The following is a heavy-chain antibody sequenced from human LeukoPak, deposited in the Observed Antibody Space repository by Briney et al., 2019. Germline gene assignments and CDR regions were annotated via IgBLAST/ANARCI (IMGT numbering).Heavy chain of an antibody. D-gene: IGHD2-15*01. J-gene: IGHJ6*03. CDR3: ARDRCSGCSCHPYYYYMDV. CDR1: GGSISSYY. Sequence: SETLSLTCTVSGGSISSYYWSWIRQPPGKGLEWIGYIYYSGSTNYNPSLKSRVTISVDTSKNQFSLKLSSVTAADTAVYYCARDRCSGCSCHPYYYYMDVWGKGTTVTVSS. CDR2: IYYSGST. V-gene: IGHV4-59*01.